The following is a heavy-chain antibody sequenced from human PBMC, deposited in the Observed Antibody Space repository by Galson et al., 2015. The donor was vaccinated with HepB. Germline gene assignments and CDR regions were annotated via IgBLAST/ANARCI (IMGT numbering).Heavy chain of an antibody. Sequence: SETLSLTCTVSGGSISSYYWSWIRQPPGKGLEWIGYIYYSGSTNYNPSLKSRVTISVDTSKNQFSLKLSSVTAADTAVYYCARGLRVGYWAYSGNNPLNWFDPWGQGTLVTVSS. CDR2: IYYSGST. J-gene: IGHJ5*02. V-gene: IGHV4-59*01. D-gene: IGHD2-8*02. CDR3: ARGLRVGYWAYSGNNPLNWFDP. CDR1: GGSISSYY.